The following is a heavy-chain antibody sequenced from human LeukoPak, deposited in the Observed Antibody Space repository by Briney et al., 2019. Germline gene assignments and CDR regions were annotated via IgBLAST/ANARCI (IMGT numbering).Heavy chain of an antibody. D-gene: IGHD3-9*01. CDR1: DYSISSGYY. CDR2: IYHSGSA. J-gene: IGHJ4*02. Sequence: PSETLSLTCSVSDYSISSGYYWGWIRQPPGKGLEWIGSMEWIGSIYHSGSAYYNPSLKSRVTISVDTSKNQFSLKLSSVTAADTAVYYCARGRYFDWLNDYWGQGTLVTVSS. CDR3: ARGRYFDWLNDY. V-gene: IGHV4-38-2*02.